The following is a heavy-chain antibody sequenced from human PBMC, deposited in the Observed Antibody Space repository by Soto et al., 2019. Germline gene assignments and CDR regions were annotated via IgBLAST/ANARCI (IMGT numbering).Heavy chain of an antibody. CDR1: GFTFGSYA. CDR3: AKDVDYGAQYYFDY. J-gene: IGHJ4*02. D-gene: IGHD4-17*01. Sequence: PGGSLRLSCAASGFTFGSYAMSWVRQAPGKGLEWVSAISGSGGSTYYADSVKGRFTISRDNSKNMLYLQMNSLRAEDTAVYYCAKDVDYGAQYYFDYWGQGTLVTVSS. CDR2: ISGSGGST. V-gene: IGHV3-23*01.